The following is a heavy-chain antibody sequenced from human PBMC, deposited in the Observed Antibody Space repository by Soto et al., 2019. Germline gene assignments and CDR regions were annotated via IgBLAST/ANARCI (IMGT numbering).Heavy chain of an antibody. Sequence: GGSLRLSCAASGFTFSSYDMHWVRQATGKGLEWVSAIGTAGDTHYPGSVKGRFTISRENAKNSLYLQMNSLRAGDTAVYYCARGRSVRGVNDFDYWGQGTLVTVSS. D-gene: IGHD3-10*01. CDR3: ARGRSVRGVNDFDY. CDR1: GFTFSSYD. J-gene: IGHJ4*02. CDR2: IGTAGDT. V-gene: IGHV3-13*01.